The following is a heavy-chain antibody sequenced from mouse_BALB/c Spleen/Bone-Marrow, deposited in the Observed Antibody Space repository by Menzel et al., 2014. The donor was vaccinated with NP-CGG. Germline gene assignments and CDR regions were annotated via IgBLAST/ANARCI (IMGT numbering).Heavy chain of an antibody. V-gene: IGHV1-15*01. D-gene: IGHD3-2*01. J-gene: IGHJ3*01. CDR3: TRLDSSGYGAY. CDR1: VYTFTDYE. Sequence: VQLQQSGAELVRPGASVTLSCKASVYTFTDYEMHWLKQTPVHGLEWIGAIDPETGGTAYNQKFKGRATLTTDKSSSTAYMEHRSLTSEDSAVYYCTRLDSSGYGAYWGQGTLVTVSA. CDR2: IDPETGGT.